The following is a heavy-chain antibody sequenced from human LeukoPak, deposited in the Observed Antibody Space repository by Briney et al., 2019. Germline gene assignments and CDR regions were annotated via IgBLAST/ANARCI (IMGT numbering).Heavy chain of an antibody. Sequence: SETLSLTCAVSGGSISSGDYSWNWIRQPPGKGLEWIGYIYHSGSTHYSPSLKSRVTISVDKSKNQFSLKLSSVTAADTAEYYCATYGDFPYCFHYWGQGTLVTVSS. CDR2: IYHSGST. D-gene: IGHD2-21*02. CDR3: ATYGDFPYCFHY. V-gene: IGHV4-30-2*01. J-gene: IGHJ4*02. CDR1: GGSISSGDYS.